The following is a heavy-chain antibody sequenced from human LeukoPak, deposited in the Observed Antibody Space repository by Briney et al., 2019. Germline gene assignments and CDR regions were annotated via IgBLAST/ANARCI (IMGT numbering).Heavy chain of an antibody. V-gene: IGHV1-18*01. Sequence: ASVKVSCKASGYTFTTYGITWVRQAPGQGLEWMGWISAYNGDTNYAQKFQGRVTMTRDTSISTAYMELTRLRSDDTAVYYCAGYDFLDYWGQGTLVTVSS. J-gene: IGHJ4*02. CDR1: GYTFTTYG. CDR3: AGYDFLDY. CDR2: ISAYNGDT. D-gene: IGHD3-3*01.